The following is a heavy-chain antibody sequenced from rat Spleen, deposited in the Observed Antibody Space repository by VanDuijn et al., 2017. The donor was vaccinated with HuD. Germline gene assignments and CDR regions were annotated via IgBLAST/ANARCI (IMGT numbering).Heavy chain of an antibody. CDR2: IIDDGSST. D-gene: IGHD4-4*01. CDR3: ARDVMSLDY. Sequence: EVQLVESGGGLVQPGRSLKLSCVASGFTFSDYAMAWVRQAPKKGLEWVASIIDDGSSTYYPDSVKGRFIVSRDNAKGTLYLHMDSLRSEDTATYYCARDVMSLDYWGQGVMVTVSS. V-gene: IGHV5-17*01. CDR1: GFTFSDYA. J-gene: IGHJ2*01.